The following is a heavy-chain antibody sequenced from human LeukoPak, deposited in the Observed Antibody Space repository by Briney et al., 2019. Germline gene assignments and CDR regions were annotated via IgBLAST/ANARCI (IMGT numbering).Heavy chain of an antibody. V-gene: IGHV1-46*01. CDR1: GYTFTSYY. CDR3: ARGSYCGGDCYFPPGAFDI. D-gene: IGHD2-21*01. Sequence: ASVKVSCKASGYTFTSYYMHWVRQAPGQGLEWMGIINPSGGSTSYAQKSQGRVTMTRDTSTSTVYMELSSLRSEDTAVYYCARGSYCGGDCYFPPGAFDIWGQGTMVTVSS. CDR2: INPSGGST. J-gene: IGHJ3*02.